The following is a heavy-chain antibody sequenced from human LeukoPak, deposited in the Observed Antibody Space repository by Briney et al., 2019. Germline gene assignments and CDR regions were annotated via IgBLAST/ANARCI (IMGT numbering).Heavy chain of an antibody. CDR2: ISSTGSYI. D-gene: IGHD2-2*01. CDR1: GFTFSSYR. CDR3: ARNNPYASSLHCFDY. V-gene: IGHV3-21*01. Sequence: GGSLRLSCAASGFTFSSYRMNWVRQAPGKGLEWVSSISSTGSYIYYADSLKGRFTISRANAKNSLYLQMNGLRAEDTAVYYCARNNPYASSLHCFDYWGQGTLVTVSS. J-gene: IGHJ4*02.